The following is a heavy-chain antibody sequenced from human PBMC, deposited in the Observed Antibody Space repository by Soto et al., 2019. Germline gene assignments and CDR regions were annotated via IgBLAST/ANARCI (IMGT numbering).Heavy chain of an antibody. CDR1: GGTFDNCA. V-gene: IGHV1-69*12. CDR3: AGPRGLDYGDYFDY. D-gene: IGHD4-17*01. J-gene: IGHJ4*02. Sequence: QVHLAQSGAEVKKPGSSVRVSCKASGGTFDNCAFSWVRQAPGQGLEWMGGIIPIFGSTDYAQKFQGRVTITADASTSTVYMDLSSLTSEDTAVYYCAGPRGLDYGDYFDYWGQGTLVIVSS. CDR2: IIPIFGST.